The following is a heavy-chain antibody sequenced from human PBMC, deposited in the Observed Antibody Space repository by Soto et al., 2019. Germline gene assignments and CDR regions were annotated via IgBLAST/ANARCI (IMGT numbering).Heavy chain of an antibody. CDR3: ASSLGYCTNGVCYTDRWFDP. CDR1: GGSFSGYY. V-gene: IGHV4-34*01. D-gene: IGHD2-8*01. Sequence: PSETLSLTCAVYGGSFSGYYWSWIRQPPGKGLEWIGEINHSGSTNYNPSLKSRVTISVDTSKNQFSLKLSSVTAADTAVYYCASSLGYCTNGVCYTDRWFDPWGQGTLVTVSS. CDR2: INHSGST. J-gene: IGHJ5*02.